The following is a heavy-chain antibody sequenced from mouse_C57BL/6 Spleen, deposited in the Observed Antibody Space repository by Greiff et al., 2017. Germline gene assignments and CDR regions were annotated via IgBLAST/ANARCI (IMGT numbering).Heavy chain of an antibody. CDR3: ARYWENYFDY. J-gene: IGHJ2*01. CDR2: IDPSDSYT. CDR1: GYTFTSYW. Sequence: QVQLQQSGAELVMPGASVKLSCKASGYTFTSYWMHWVKQRPGQGLEWIGEIDPSDSYTNYNQKFKGKSTLTVDKSSSTAYMQLSSLTSEDSAVYYCARYWENYFDYWGQGTTLTVSS. V-gene: IGHV1-69*01. D-gene: IGHD4-1*01.